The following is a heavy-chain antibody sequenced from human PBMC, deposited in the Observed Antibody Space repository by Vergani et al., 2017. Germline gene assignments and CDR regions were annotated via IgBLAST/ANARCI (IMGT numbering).Heavy chain of an antibody. CDR1: GFTFSSYS. Sequence: EVQLVESGGGLVKPGGSLRLSCAASGFTFSSYSMNWVRQAPGKGLEWVSYISSSSSTIYYADSVKGRFTISRDNAKNSLYLQMNSLRAEDTAVYYCARADSSGWYDFEFDYWGQGTLVTVSS. J-gene: IGHJ4*02. CDR3: ARADSSGWYDFEFDY. CDR2: ISSSSSTI. V-gene: IGHV3-48*01. D-gene: IGHD6-19*01.